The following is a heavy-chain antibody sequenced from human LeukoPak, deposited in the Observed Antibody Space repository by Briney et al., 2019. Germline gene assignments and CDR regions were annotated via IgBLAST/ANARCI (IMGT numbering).Heavy chain of an antibody. V-gene: IGHV4-39*01. CDR3: ASPSKWELSDLGC. Sequence: SETLSLTCTVSGGSISSSSYYWGWIRQPPGKGLEWIGSIYYSGSTYYNPSLKSRVTISVDTSKNQFSLKLSSVTAADTATYYCASPSKWELSDLGCWGRGTLVTVSS. J-gene: IGHJ4*01. D-gene: IGHD1-26*01. CDR2: IYYSGST. CDR1: GGSISSSSYY.